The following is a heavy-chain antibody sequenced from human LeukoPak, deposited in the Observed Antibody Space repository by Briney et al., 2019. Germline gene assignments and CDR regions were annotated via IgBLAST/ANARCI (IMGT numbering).Heavy chain of an antibody. J-gene: IGHJ2*01. CDR3: ARGLPPSSWFFAL. Sequence: GGSLRLSCTASRFGITGSYMSWVRQAPGKGLEWVSAIYSGGSTYYADSVKGRFTIFRDNSKNTVYLQMNSLRAEDTAVYYCARGLPPSSWFFALWGRGTLVTVSS. D-gene: IGHD2-15*01. CDR2: IYSGGST. V-gene: IGHV3-53*01. CDR1: RFGITGSY.